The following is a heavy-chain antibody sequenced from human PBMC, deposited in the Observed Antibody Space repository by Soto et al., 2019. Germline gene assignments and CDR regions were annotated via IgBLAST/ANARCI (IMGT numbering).Heavy chain of an antibody. Sequence: GPRLMNPKQTLMQTCTFSGFSLTTSAMVVGWIRQPPGKALEWLALSYWDDDKRYSPSLKSRLTITKAASKNQVVLTMSNMDPVDTATYYCAHSKYSRSSFDYWGQGTLVTVSP. CDR1: GFSLTTSAMV. J-gene: IGHJ4*02. CDR2: SYWDDDK. D-gene: IGHD6-6*01. CDR3: AHSKYSRSSFDY. V-gene: IGHV2-5*02.